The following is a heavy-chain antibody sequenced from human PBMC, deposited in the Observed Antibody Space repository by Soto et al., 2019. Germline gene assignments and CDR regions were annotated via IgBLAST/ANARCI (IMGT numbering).Heavy chain of an antibody. CDR2: ISYDGSNK. J-gene: IGHJ4*02. V-gene: IGHV3-30-3*01. Sequence: QVQLVESGGGVVQPGRSLRLSCAASGFTFSSYAMHWVRQAPGKGLEWVAVISYDGSNKYYADSVKGRFTISRDNSKNTLYLPMNSLRAEDTAVYYCAIVPTVVTTAYYFDYWGQGTLVPVSS. CDR3: AIVPTVVTTAYYFDY. D-gene: IGHD4-17*01. CDR1: GFTFSSYA.